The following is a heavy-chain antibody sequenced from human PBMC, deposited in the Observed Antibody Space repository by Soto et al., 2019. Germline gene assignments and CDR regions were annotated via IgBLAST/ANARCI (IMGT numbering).Heavy chain of an antibody. V-gene: IGHV4-59*08. CDR2: IYYSGST. J-gene: IGHJ6*03. D-gene: IGHD2-2*01. CDR1: GGSISSYY. CDR3: ARLVVPAARDYYYYYMAV. Sequence: SETLSLTCTVSGGSISSYYWSWIRQPPGKGLEWIGYIYYSGSTNYNPSLKSRVTISVDTSKNQFSLKLSSVTAADTAVYYCARLVVPAARDYYYYYMAVWGKGTTVTVS.